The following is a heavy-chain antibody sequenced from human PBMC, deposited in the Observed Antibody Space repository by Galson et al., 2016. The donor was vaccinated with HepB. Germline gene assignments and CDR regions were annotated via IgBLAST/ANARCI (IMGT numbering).Heavy chain of an antibody. Sequence: SLRLSCAVSGFTSNSYWMSWVRQAPGKGLEWVANKNQDGSEKYYVDFVKGRFTISRDKAKNSLYLQMNSLRAEDTAVYYCAREQVPPAWESYYYSYYYGLDVWGQGTTVTVSS. CDR1: GFTSNSYW. CDR3: AREQVPPAWESYYYSYYYGLDV. D-gene: IGHD2-2*01. CDR2: KNQDGSEK. J-gene: IGHJ6*02. V-gene: IGHV3-7*03.